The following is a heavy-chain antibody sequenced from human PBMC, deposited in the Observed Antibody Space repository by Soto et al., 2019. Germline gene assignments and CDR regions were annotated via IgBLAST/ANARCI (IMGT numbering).Heavy chain of an antibody. CDR3: AKVPSGSGAKYGMDV. Sequence: GGSLRLSCAASGFTFSSYGMHWVRQAPGKGLEWVAVISYDGSNKYYADSVKGRFTISRDNSKNTLYLQMNSLRAEDTAVYYCAKVPSGSGAKYGMDVWGQGTTVTVSS. J-gene: IGHJ6*02. D-gene: IGHD3-10*01. CDR2: ISYDGSNK. CDR1: GFTFSSYG. V-gene: IGHV3-30*18.